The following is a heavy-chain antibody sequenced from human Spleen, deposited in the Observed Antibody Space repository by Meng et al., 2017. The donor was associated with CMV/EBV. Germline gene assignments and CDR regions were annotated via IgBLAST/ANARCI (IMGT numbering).Heavy chain of an antibody. D-gene: IGHD2-15*01. CDR2: IYSSGST. Sequence: SLTCNVSGVSISSSNYQWVWIRQPPGTGLEWIGSIYSSGSTYYNPSLKSPVTISLDTSKNQFSLKLSSVTAADTAVYYCANLKLFHLSSHHNYYYYYGMDVWGQGTTVTVSS. CDR1: GVSISSSNYQ. CDR3: ANLKLFHLSSHHNYYYYYGMDV. V-gene: IGHV4-39*07. J-gene: IGHJ6*02.